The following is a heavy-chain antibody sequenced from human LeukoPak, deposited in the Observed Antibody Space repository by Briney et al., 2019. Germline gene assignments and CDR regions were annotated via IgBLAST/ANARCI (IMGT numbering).Heavy chain of an antibody. D-gene: IGHD6-13*01. V-gene: IGHV1-46*01. Sequence: AASVKVSCKASGYTFSSYGTSWVRQAPGQGLEWMGIINPSGGSTSYAQKFQGRVTMTRDTSTSTVYMELSSLRSEDTAVYYCAREGEIAAAGTFDYWGQGTLVTVSS. CDR2: INPSGGST. CDR1: GYTFSSYG. J-gene: IGHJ4*02. CDR3: AREGEIAAAGTFDY.